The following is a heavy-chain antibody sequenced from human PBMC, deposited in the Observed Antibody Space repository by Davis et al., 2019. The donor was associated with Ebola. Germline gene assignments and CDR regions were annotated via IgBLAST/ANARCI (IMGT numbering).Heavy chain of an antibody. CDR3: ASAGMTTYTLGLKYYYYYGMDV. CDR1: GYTFTSYY. D-gene: IGHD4-17*01. Sequence: AASVKVSFKASGYTFTSYYMHWVRQAPGQGLEWMGIINPSGGSTSYAQKFQGRVTMTRDTSTSTVYMELSSLRSEDTAVYYCASAGMTTYTLGLKYYYYYGMDVWGQGTTVTVSS. J-gene: IGHJ6*02. CDR2: INPSGGST. V-gene: IGHV1-46*01.